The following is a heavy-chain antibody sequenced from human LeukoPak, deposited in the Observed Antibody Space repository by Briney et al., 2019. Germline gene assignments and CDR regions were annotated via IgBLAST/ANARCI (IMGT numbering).Heavy chain of an antibody. V-gene: IGHV3-7*01. CDR3: ARFAAGGSYYYYMDV. CDR1: GFTFSTSW. D-gene: IGHD6-25*01. J-gene: IGHJ6*03. CDR2: IRKDGSDI. Sequence: GGSLRLSCTASGFTFSTSWMSWVRQAPGKGLEWVANIRKDGSDIHYVDSVKGRFTISRDNAKNSLYLQMNSLRADDTAVYYCARFAAGGSYYYYMDVWGKGTTVTVSS.